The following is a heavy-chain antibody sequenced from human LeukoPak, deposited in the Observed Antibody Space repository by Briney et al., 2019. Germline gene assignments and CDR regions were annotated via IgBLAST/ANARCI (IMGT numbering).Heavy chain of an antibody. J-gene: IGHJ2*01. CDR3: ARGPVTWYSSGWYSDWYFDL. V-gene: IGHV3-21*01. CDR1: GFTFSSYS. D-gene: IGHD6-19*01. Sequence: GGSLRLSCAASGFTFSSYSMNWVRQAPGKGLEWVSSIRSSSSNIYYADSMKGRFTISRDNAKNSLYLQMNSLRAEDTAVYYCARGPVTWYSSGWYSDWYFDLWGRGTLVTVSS. CDR2: IRSSSSNI.